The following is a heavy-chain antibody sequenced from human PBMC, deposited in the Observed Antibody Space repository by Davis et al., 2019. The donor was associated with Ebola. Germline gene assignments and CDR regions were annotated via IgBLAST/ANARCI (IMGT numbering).Heavy chain of an antibody. J-gene: IGHJ6*04. V-gene: IGHV3-30-3*01. CDR3: ARDSHDIWTGYYYGMDV. Sequence: GESLKISCAASGFTFSSYAMHWVRQAPGKGLEWVAVISYDGSNKYYADSVKGRFTISRDNSKNTLYLQMNSLRAEDTAVYYCARDSHDIWTGYYYGMDVWGKGTTVTVSS. CDR2: ISYDGSNK. CDR1: GFTFSSYA. D-gene: IGHD3-9*01.